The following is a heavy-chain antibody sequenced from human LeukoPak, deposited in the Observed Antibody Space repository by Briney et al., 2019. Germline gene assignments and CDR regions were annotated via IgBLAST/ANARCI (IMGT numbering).Heavy chain of an antibody. V-gene: IGHV1-2*02. CDR1: GYTFTGYY. CDR3: ARAGYYYDSSGYSDY. D-gene: IGHD3-22*01. CDR2: INPNSGGT. J-gene: IGHJ4*02. Sequence: SVKVSCKASGYTFTGYYMHWVRQAPGQGLEWMGWINPNSGGTNYAQKFQGRVTMTRDTAISTAYMELSRLRSDDTAVYYCARAGYYYDSSGYSDYWGQGTLVTVSS.